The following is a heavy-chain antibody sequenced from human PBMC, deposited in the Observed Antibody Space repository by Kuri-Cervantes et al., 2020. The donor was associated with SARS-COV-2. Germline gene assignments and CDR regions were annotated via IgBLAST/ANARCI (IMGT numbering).Heavy chain of an antibody. CDR3: AKVRIFGVPGFAFDI. V-gene: IGHV4-59*01. J-gene: IGHJ3*02. Sequence: GSLRLSCTVSGGSISSYYWSWIRQPPGKGLEWIGYIYYSGSTNYNPSLKSRVTISVDTSKNQFSLKLSSVTAADTAVYYCAKVRIFGVPGFAFDIWGQGTMVTVSS. D-gene: IGHD3-3*01. CDR1: GGSISSYY. CDR2: IYYSGST.